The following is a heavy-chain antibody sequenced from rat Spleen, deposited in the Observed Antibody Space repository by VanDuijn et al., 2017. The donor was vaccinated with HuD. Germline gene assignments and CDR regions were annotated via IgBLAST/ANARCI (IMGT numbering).Heavy chain of an antibody. V-gene: IGHV5-25*01. CDR3: ARSNWDFDY. J-gene: IGHJ2*01. CDR1: GFTFTNYD. CDR2: ISTGGGDS. D-gene: IGHD5-1*01. Sequence: EVQLVESGGGLVQPGRSLKLSCAASGFTFTNYDMAWVRQAPKKGLEWVASISTGGGDSFYRDSVKGQFTVSRDNAKTTLYLQMDSLRSEDTATYYCARSNWDFDYWGQGVMVTVSS.